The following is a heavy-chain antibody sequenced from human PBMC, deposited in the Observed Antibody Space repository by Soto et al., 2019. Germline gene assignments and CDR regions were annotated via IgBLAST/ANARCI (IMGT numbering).Heavy chain of an antibody. D-gene: IGHD6-13*01. J-gene: IGHJ5*01. CDR2: TYHGSKWYT. Sequence: SQTLSLTCVISGDSVSSNSAALNLIMQSPSRGLEWLGRTYHGSKWYTDYAVSVKSRISINPDTSKNQFSLQLHSVTPEDTAVYYCARDRSPGSSSWYDFWGQGTLVTVSS. CDR1: GDSVSSNSAA. V-gene: IGHV6-1*01. CDR3: ARDRSPGSSSWYDF.